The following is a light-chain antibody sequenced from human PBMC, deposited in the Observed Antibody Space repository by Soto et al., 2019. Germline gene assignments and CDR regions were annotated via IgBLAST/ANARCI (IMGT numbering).Light chain of an antibody. J-gene: IGKJ4*01. CDR1: ESVINN. Sequence: EIVMTQSPASLSVSPGERATVSCTASESVINNLAWYQQKPGQAPRLLIHAASTRATGIPARFSGSGSGTEFTLTISSLQSEDFAVYYCQQYYMWPLTFGGGTKVEIQ. CDR2: AAS. CDR3: QQYYMWPLT. V-gene: IGKV3-15*01.